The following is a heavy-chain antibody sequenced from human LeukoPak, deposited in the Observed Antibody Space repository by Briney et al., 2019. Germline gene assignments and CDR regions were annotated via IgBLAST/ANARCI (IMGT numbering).Heavy chain of an antibody. Sequence: GASVKVSCKASGFTFTSSAVQWVRQARGQRLEWIGWIVVGSGNTNYAQKFQERVTITRDMSTSTAYMELSSLRSEDTAVYYCAATPRGDYCSSTSCHEYYYYYYMDVWGKGTTVTVSS. CDR2: IVVGSGNT. D-gene: IGHD2-2*01. CDR3: AATPRGDYCSSTSCHEYYYYYYMDV. CDR1: GFTFTSSA. J-gene: IGHJ6*03. V-gene: IGHV1-58*01.